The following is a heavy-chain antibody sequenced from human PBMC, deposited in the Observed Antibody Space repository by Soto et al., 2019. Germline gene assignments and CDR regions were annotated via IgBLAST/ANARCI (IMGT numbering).Heavy chain of an antibody. CDR3: ARYLRGYSYGSSDY. V-gene: IGHV4-39*01. Sequence: PSETLSLTCTVSGGSISSSSYYWGWIRQPPGKGLEWIGSIYYSGSTYYNPSLKSRVTISVDTSKNQFSLKLSSVTAADTAVYYCARYLRGYSYGSSDYWGQGTLVTVSS. J-gene: IGHJ4*02. CDR1: GGSISSSSYY. D-gene: IGHD5-18*01. CDR2: IYYSGST.